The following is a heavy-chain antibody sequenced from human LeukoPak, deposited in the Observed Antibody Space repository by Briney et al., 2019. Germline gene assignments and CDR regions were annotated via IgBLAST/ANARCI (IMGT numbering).Heavy chain of an antibody. J-gene: IGHJ4*02. Sequence: SETLSLTCTVSGGSIGSGSYYWSWIRQPAGKGLEWIGRIYTSGSTNYNPSLKSRVTISVDTSKNQFSLKLSSVTAADTAVYYCARATGYYYGSGSIFDYWGQGTLVTVSS. V-gene: IGHV4-61*02. CDR3: ARATGYYYGSGSIFDY. CDR2: IYTSGST. D-gene: IGHD3-10*01. CDR1: GGSIGSGSYY.